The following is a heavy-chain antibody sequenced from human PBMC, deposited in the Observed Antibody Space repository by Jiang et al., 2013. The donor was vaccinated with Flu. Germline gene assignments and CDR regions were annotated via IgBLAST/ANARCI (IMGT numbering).Heavy chain of an antibody. D-gene: IGHD3-16*01. CDR1: GGSFSGYY. V-gene: IGHV4-34*01. CDR3: ARGFHVLSGMDV. Sequence: LLKPSETLSLTCAVYGGSFSGYYWSWIRQPPGKGLEWIGEIGHSGSTNYNPSLRSRVTISADTSKNQFSLKLSSVTAADTAVYYCARGFHVLSGMDVWGQGTTVTVSS. CDR2: IGHSGST. J-gene: IGHJ6*02.